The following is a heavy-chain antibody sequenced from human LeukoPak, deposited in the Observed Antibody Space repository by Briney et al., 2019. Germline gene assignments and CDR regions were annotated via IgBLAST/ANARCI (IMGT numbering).Heavy chain of an antibody. V-gene: IGHV4-4*07. Sequence: PSETLSLTCTVSGGSTSSYYWSWIRQPAGKGLEWIGRIYTSGSTNYNPSLKSRVTMSVDTSKNQFSLKLSSVTAADTAVYYCARGAAAAGFDAFDIWGQGTMVTVSS. D-gene: IGHD6-13*01. CDR2: IYTSGST. J-gene: IGHJ3*02. CDR3: ARGAAAAGFDAFDI. CDR1: GGSTSSYY.